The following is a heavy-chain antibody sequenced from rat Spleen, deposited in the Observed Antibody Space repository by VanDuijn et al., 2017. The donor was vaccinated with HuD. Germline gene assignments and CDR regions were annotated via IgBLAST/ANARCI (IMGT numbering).Heavy chain of an antibody. CDR3: TTGRDY. J-gene: IGHJ2*01. Sequence: EVQLVESGGGLVQPGRSLKLSCAASGFTFSDYYMAWVRQAPTKGLEWVASISYDGSSTYYRDSVKGRFTISRDKAKSSLYLQMDSLRSEDTSTYYCTTGRDYWGQGVMVTVSS. CDR1: GFTFSDYY. V-gene: IGHV5-20*01. CDR2: ISYDGSST. D-gene: IGHD1-12*02.